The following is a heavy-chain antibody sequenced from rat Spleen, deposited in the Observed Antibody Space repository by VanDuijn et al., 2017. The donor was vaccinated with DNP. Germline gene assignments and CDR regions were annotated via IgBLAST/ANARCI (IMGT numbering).Heavy chain of an antibody. CDR2: IWGDGNT. CDR1: GFSLTNYG. D-gene: IGHD1-7*01. Sequence: QVQLKESGPVLVQASETLSLTCTVSGFSLTNYGVIWVRQSPGQGLEGMGIIWGDGNTDYNSALKSRMSINRDTSKSQVFLKMNSLQTDDTAIYYCTRESWGYVMDAWGQGASVSVSS. J-gene: IGHJ4*01. CDR3: TRESWGYVMDA. V-gene: IGHV2S75*01.